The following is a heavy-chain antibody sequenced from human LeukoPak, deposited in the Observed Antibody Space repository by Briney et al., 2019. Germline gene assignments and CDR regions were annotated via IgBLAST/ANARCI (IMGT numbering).Heavy chain of an antibody. CDR3: ARLIPKNYYDSSGYNDY. Sequence: PGGSLRLSCAASGFTFSSYGMHWVRQAPGKGLEWVAVISYDGSNKYYADSVKGRFTISRDNAKNSLYLQMNSLRAEDTAVYYCARLIPKNYYDSSGYNDYWGQGTLVTVSS. CDR1: GFTFSSYG. D-gene: IGHD3-22*01. J-gene: IGHJ4*02. CDR2: ISYDGSNK. V-gene: IGHV3-30*03.